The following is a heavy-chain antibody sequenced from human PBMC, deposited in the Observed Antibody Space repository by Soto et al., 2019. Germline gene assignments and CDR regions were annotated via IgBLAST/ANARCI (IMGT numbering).Heavy chain of an antibody. D-gene: IGHD3-10*01. CDR3: ARGQSVTSFGRDYYYGLDV. CDR1: GGSFSDYY. Sequence: SETLSLTCAVYGGSFSDYYWSWIRQPPGKGLEWIGEIKHSGSTNNNPSLKSRVTISVDTSNNQFYLKLSSVTAADTAVYYRARGQSVTSFGRDYYYGLDVWGQGTTVTVSS. CDR2: IKHSGST. V-gene: IGHV4-34*01. J-gene: IGHJ6*02.